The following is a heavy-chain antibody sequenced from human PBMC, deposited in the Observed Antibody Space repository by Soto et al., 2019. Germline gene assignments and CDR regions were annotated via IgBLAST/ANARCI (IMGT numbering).Heavy chain of an antibody. V-gene: IGHV4-59*08. D-gene: IGHD3-10*01. CDR1: GGSISSYH. CDR2: VHYSWGS. J-gene: IGHJ6*02. Sequence: QVQLQESGPGLVKPSETLSLSCTVSGGSISSYHWSWIRQTPGKGLEWIGYVHYSWGSNYNPSLKCRLAISLDTSKSQFSLKLTSVTATDTAVYYCARKGFGAVHGLVDVWGQGNTVTLSS. CDR3: ARKGFGAVHGLVDV.